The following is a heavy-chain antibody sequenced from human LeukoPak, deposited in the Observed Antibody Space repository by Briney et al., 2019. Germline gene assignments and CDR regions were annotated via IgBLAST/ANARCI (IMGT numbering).Heavy chain of an antibody. Sequence: GRSLRLSCAASGFTFSSYGMHWVRQAPGKGLEWVAVIWYDGSNKYYADSVKGRFTISRDNSKNTLYLQMNSLRAEDTAVYYCAKDGEQWLVRLYFDYWGQGTLVTVSS. CDR3: AKDGEQWLVRLYFDY. J-gene: IGHJ4*02. D-gene: IGHD6-19*01. CDR1: GFTFSSYG. CDR2: IWYDGSNK. V-gene: IGHV3-33*06.